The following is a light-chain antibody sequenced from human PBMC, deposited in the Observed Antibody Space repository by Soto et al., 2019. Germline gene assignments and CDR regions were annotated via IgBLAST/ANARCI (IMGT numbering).Light chain of an antibody. CDR3: QQYNNGPPWT. Sequence: EIVMTQSPATLSVSPGERVTLSCRASQSVSSNLAWYQYIPGQAPRLLIYAASTRATDIPARFSGSGYGTEFTLTISSLQYEDFAVYYCQQYNNGPPWTFGQGTKVEIK. V-gene: IGKV3-15*01. J-gene: IGKJ1*01. CDR1: QSVSSN. CDR2: AAS.